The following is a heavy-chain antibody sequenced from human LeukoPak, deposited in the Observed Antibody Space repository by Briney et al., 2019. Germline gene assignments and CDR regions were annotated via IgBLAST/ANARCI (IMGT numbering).Heavy chain of an antibody. Sequence: ASVKVSCKASGYTFTGYYMHWVRQAPGQGLEWMGWINPNSGGTNYAQKFQGRVTMTRDTSISTAYMELSRLRSDDTAVYYCAKDPFGMIVVDDYWGQGTLVTVSS. D-gene: IGHD3-22*01. J-gene: IGHJ4*02. V-gene: IGHV1-2*02. CDR3: AKDPFGMIVVDDY. CDR2: INPNSGGT. CDR1: GYTFTGYY.